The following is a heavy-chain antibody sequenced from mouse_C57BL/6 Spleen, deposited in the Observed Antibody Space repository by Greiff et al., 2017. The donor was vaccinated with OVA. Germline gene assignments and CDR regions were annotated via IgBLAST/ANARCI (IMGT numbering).Heavy chain of an antibody. J-gene: IGHJ1*03. CDR3: ARHGEWNHHFDV. V-gene: IGHV2-6-1*01. Sequence: VQLVESGPGLVAPSQSLSITCTVSGFSLTSYGVHWVRQPPGQGLEWLVVIWRAGSTTYNSALKSGLCISTDNSKSQVFLKMNSSQTDDTATDYWARHGEWNHHFDVWGTGTTVTVSA. CDR1: GFSLTSYG. CDR2: IWRAGST.